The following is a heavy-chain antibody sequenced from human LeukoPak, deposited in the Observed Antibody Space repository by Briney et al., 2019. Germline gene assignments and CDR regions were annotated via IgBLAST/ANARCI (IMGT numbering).Heavy chain of an antibody. J-gene: IGHJ6*03. D-gene: IGHD4-11*01. CDR3: AGYSKYYYYYMDV. Sequence: SETLSLTCAVYGGSFSGYYWSWIRQPPGKGLEWIGEINHSGSTNYNPSLKSRVTISVDTSKNQFPLKLSSVTAADTAVYYCAGYSKYYYYYMDVWGKGTTVTVSS. V-gene: IGHV4-34*01. CDR2: INHSGST. CDR1: GGSFSGYY.